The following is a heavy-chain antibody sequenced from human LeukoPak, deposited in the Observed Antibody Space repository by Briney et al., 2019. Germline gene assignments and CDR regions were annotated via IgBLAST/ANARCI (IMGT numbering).Heavy chain of an antibody. CDR3: ARTRWELLFFDF. J-gene: IGHJ4*02. D-gene: IGHD1-26*01. CDR1: GFTFSSYE. V-gene: IGHV3-48*03. Sequence: GGSLRLSCAASGFTFSSYEMNWVRQAPGKGLEWVSYISSGSTIYYADSVKGRFTISRDNAKNSLYLQMNSLRAEDTAVYYCARTRWELLFFDFWGQGTLVTVSS. CDR2: ISSGSTI.